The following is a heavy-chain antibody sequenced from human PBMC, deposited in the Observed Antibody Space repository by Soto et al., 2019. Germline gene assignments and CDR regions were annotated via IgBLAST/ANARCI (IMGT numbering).Heavy chain of an antibody. Sequence: ASVKVSCKASGYTFTSYGISWVRQAPGQGLEWMGWISAYNGNTNYAQKLQGRVTMTTDTSTSTAYMELRSLRSDDTAVYYCARDLPDTIFGVVITHGFDYWGQGTLVTVSS. D-gene: IGHD3-3*01. CDR1: GYTFTSYG. CDR3: ARDLPDTIFGVVITHGFDY. V-gene: IGHV1-18*01. CDR2: ISAYNGNT. J-gene: IGHJ4*02.